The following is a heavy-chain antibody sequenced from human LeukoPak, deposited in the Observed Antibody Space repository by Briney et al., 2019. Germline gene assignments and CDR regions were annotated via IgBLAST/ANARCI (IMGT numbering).Heavy chain of an antibody. CDR1: GGSISSSSYY. CDR3: ARVLAGGYCSGGSCPTAAFDI. V-gene: IGHV4-39*07. Sequence: SETLSLTCTVSGGSISSSSYYWGWIRQPPGKGLEWIGRIYYSGSTYYNPSLKSRVTISVDTSKNQFSLKLSSVTAADTAVYYCARVLAGGYCSGGSCPTAAFDIWGQGTMVTVSS. J-gene: IGHJ3*02. CDR2: IYYSGST. D-gene: IGHD2-15*01.